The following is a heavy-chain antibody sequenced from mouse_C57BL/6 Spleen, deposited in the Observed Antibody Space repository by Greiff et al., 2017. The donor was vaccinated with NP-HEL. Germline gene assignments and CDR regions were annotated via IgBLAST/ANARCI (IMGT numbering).Heavy chain of an antibody. D-gene: IGHD1-1*01. V-gene: IGHV14-2*01. Sequence: EVKLMESGAELVKPGASVKLSCTASGFNIKDYYMHWVKQRTEQGLEWIGRIDPEDGETKYAPKFQGKATITADTSSNTAYLQLSSLTSEDTAVYYCARDITTEYYYAMDYWGQGTSVTVSS. CDR2: IDPEDGET. J-gene: IGHJ4*01. CDR1: GFNIKDYY. CDR3: ARDITTEYYYAMDY.